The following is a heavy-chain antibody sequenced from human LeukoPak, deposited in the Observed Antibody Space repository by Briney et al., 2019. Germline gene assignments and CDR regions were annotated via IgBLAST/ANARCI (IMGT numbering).Heavy chain of an antibody. CDR2: ISGSGGST. CDR3: AKDGLYSSSWKDY. V-gene: IGHV3-23*01. Sequence: GGSLRLSCAASGFTFSSYAMSWVRQAPGKGLEWVSAISGSGGSTYYADSVKGRFTISRNNSKNTLYLQMNSLRAEDTAVYYCAKDGLYSSSWKDYWGQGTLVTVSS. CDR1: GFTFSSYA. D-gene: IGHD6-13*01. J-gene: IGHJ4*02.